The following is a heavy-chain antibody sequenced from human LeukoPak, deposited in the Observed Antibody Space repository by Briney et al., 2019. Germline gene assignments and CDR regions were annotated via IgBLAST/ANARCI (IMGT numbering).Heavy chain of an antibody. CDR1: GGSFSGYY. D-gene: IGHD3-10*01. J-gene: IGHJ6*03. Sequence: PSETLSLTCAVYGGSFSGYYWSWIRQPPGKGLEWIGEINHSGSTNYNPSLKSRVTISVDTSKNQFSLKLSSVTAADTAVYYCARRCGSGSYRYYYYYYMDVWGKGTTVTISS. CDR3: ARRCGSGSYRYYYYYYMDV. CDR2: INHSGST. V-gene: IGHV4-34*01.